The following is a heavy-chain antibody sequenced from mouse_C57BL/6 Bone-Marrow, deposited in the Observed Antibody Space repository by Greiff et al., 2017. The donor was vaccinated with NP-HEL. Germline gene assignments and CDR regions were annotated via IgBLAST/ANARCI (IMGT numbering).Heavy chain of an antibody. D-gene: IGHD1-1*01. V-gene: IGHV1-19*01. CDR3: ASRTTVPHFDY. Sequence: EVKLQESGPVLVKPGASVKMSCKASGYTFTDYYMNWVKQSHGKSLEWIGVINPYNGGTSYNQKFKGKATLTVDKSSSTAYMELNSLTSEDSAVYYCASRTTVPHFDYWGQGTTLTVSS. CDR1: GYTFTDYY. J-gene: IGHJ2*01. CDR2: INPYNGGT.